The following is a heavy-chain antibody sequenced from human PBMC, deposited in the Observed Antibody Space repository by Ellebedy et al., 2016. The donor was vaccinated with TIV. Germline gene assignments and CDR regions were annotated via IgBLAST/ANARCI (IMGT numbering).Heavy chain of an antibody. CDR2: VSPSSTVI. CDR3: ARPAAAGNSPG. D-gene: IGHD6-25*01. V-gene: IGHV3-48*02. J-gene: IGHJ4*02. CDR1: GFTFRSYW. Sequence: GESLKISXAASGFTFRSYWMHWVRQAPGKGLEWISCVSPSSTVIYYADSVKGRFTISRDDARNSLYLQMNSLRDDDTAVYYCARPAAAGNSPGWGQGTLVTVSA.